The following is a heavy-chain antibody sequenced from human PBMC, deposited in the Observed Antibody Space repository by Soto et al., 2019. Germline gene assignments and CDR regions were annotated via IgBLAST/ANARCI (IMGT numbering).Heavy chain of an antibody. D-gene: IGHD3-10*01. J-gene: IGHJ6*02. CDR3: AKVWFGELKFYYGMDV. Sequence: EVQLLESGGGLVQPGGSLRLSCAASGFTFSTYAMSWVRQAPGKGLEWVSAISGSGGSTYYADSVKGRFTISRDNSKNTLYLQMNSLRAEDTAVYYCAKVWFGELKFYYGMDVWCQGTTVTVSS. V-gene: IGHV3-23*01. CDR1: GFTFSTYA. CDR2: ISGSGGST.